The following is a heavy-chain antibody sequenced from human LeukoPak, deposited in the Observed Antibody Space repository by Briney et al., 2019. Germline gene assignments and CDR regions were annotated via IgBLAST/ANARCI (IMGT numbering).Heavy chain of an antibody. D-gene: IGHD3-10*01. CDR3: GAMVRGVHYFDY. J-gene: IGHJ4*02. CDR1: GFTFSSHG. CDR2: IRYDGSNK. V-gene: IGHV3-30*02. Sequence: PGGSLRLSCAASGFTFSSHGMHWVRQAPGKGLEWVAFIRYDGSNKYYADSVKGRFTISRDNSKNTLYLQMNSLRAEDTAVYYCGAMVRGVHYFDYWGQGTLVTVSS.